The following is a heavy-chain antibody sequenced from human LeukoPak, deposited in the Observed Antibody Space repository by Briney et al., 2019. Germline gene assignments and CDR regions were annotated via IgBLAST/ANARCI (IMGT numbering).Heavy chain of an antibody. J-gene: IGHJ4*02. CDR2: IWYDGSNK. V-gene: IGHV3-33*01. CDR1: GFTFSSYG. D-gene: IGHD6-13*01. CDR3: ARDPGSIAAAGIPFDY. Sequence: GGSLRLSCAASGFTFSSYGMHWVRQAPGKGLEWVAVIWYDGSNKYYADSVKGRFTISRDNSKNTLYLQMNSLRAEDTAVYYCARDPGSIAAAGIPFDYWGQGTLVTVSS.